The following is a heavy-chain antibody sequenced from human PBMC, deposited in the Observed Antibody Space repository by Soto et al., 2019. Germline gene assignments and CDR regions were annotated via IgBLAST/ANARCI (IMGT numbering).Heavy chain of an antibody. D-gene: IGHD3-10*01. Sequence: ASVKVSCKTSGYTFTAYDIYWVRQAPGQGLEWMGWIRTYNGDTNYAQKFQTRVTMTTDKSTDTAYMDLRSLTSDDTAIYYCARAGAAPYYYYGLDVWGQGTTVTVSS. CDR3: ARAGAAPYYYYGLDV. J-gene: IGHJ6*02. CDR2: IRTYNGDT. V-gene: IGHV1-18*01. CDR1: GYTFTAYD.